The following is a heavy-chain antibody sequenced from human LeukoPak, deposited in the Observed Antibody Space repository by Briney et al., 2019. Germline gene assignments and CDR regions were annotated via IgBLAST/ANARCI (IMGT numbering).Heavy chain of an antibody. Sequence: SETLSLTCTVSGGSISSYYWSSIWPRPRKGLEWVWDIYYSGSTNYNPSLKSLVTISVDTSKNQCSLNLNFVTAADTAGYYWASFGGGDYFDYWGQGTLVTVSS. CDR2: IYYSGST. CDR3: ASFGGGDYFDY. D-gene: IGHD3-10*01. CDR1: GGSISSYY. J-gene: IGHJ4*02. V-gene: IGHV4-59*01.